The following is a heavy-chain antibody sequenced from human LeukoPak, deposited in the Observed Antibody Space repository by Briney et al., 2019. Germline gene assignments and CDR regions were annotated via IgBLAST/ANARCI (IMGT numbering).Heavy chain of an antibody. CDR1: GFTFSSYS. Sequence: GGSLRLSCAASGFTFSSYSMNWVRQAPGKGLEWVSSIRGSSSYIYYADSVKGRFTISRDNAKNSLFLQMNSLRAEDTAVYYCASSFYYDSRDYWGQGTLVTVSS. CDR2: IRGSSSYI. D-gene: IGHD3-22*01. CDR3: ASSFYYDSRDY. J-gene: IGHJ4*02. V-gene: IGHV3-21*01.